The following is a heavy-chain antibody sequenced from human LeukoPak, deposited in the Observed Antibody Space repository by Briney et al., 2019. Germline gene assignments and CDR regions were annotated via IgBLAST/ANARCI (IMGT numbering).Heavy chain of an antibody. V-gene: IGHV6-1*01. CDR1: GDSVSGNSVA. D-gene: IGHD1-1*01. Sequence: SQTLSLTCAISGDSVSGNSVAWNWMRQSPARGLEWLGRTYYRSKWYNDYAVSVKSRMTINPDTSTNQFSLQLISVTPEDTAVYYCARGAMSGEAAWLDPWGQGTLVTVSS. CDR2: TYYRSKWYN. J-gene: IGHJ5*02. CDR3: ARGAMSGEAAWLDP.